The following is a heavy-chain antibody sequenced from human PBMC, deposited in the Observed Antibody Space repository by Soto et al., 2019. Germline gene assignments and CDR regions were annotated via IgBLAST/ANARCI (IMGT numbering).Heavy chain of an antibody. Sequence: QLQLQESGPGLVKPSETLSLTCTVSGGSISSSSYYWGWIRQPPGKGLEWIGSIYYSGSTYYNPSSKSRVTISVDTSKNQFSLKLSSVPAADTAVYSWARHTPAISISDHWGQGTLVTVSS. CDR1: GGSISSSSYY. CDR2: IYYSGST. D-gene: IGHD2-15*01. J-gene: IGHJ4*02. CDR3: ARHTPAISISDH. V-gene: IGHV4-39*01.